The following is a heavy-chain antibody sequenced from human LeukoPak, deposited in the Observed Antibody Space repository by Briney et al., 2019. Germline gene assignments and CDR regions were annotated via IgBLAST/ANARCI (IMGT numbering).Heavy chain of an antibody. CDR2: INPNSGGT. Sequence: ASVKVSCKASGYTFTAYYMHWARQAPGQGLEWMGWINPNSGGTNYAQKFQGRVTMTRDTSISTAYMELSRLRSDDTAVYYCARERVDIVVVPAPNWFDPWGQGTLVTVSS. CDR1: GYTFTAYY. J-gene: IGHJ5*02. D-gene: IGHD2-2*01. V-gene: IGHV1-2*02. CDR3: ARERVDIVVVPAPNWFDP.